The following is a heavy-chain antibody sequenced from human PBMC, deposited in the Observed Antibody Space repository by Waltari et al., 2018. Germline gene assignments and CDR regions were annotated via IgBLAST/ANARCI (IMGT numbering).Heavy chain of an antibody. CDR1: GFTFSSYS. D-gene: IGHD2-8*02. Sequence: EVQLVESGGGLVKPGGSLRLSCAASGFTFSSYSMNWVRQAPGKGLEWVSSISSSSSYIYYADSVKGRFTISRDNAKNSLYLQMNSLRAEDTAVYYCARDTGGINWFDPWGQGTLVTVSS. CDR2: ISSSSSYI. CDR3: ARDTGGINWFDP. J-gene: IGHJ5*02. V-gene: IGHV3-21*01.